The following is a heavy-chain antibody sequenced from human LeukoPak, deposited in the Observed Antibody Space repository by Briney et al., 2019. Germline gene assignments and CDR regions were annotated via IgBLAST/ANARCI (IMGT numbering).Heavy chain of an antibody. CDR2: INPSGGTT. D-gene: IGHD6-13*01. V-gene: IGHV1-46*01. Sequence: ASVKVSCKASGYTFTSYYMHWVRQAPGQGLEWMGIINPSGGTTRHAQKFQGRVTITADESTSTAYMELSSLRSEDTAVYYCARGLAAAGTGWGQGTLVTVSS. CDR3: ARGLAAAGTG. J-gene: IGHJ4*02. CDR1: GYTFTSYY.